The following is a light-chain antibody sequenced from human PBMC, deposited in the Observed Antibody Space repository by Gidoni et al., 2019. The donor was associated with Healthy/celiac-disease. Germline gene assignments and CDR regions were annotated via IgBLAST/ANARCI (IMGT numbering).Light chain of an antibody. V-gene: IGKV3-11*01. CDR3: QQLSTWPYT. Sequence: EIVLTQSPATLSLSPGERATLSCRASQSVSSYLAWYQHKPGQAPGLLIYDASNRATGIPARFSGSGSGTDFTLTISSLEPEDFAVYYCQQLSTWPYTFGQGTKLEIK. CDR2: DAS. CDR1: QSVSSY. J-gene: IGKJ2*01.